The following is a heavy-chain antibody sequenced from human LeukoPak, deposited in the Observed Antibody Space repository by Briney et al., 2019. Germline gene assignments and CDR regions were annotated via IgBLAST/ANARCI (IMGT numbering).Heavy chain of an antibody. J-gene: IGHJ4*02. CDR1: GFTFSSYG. CDR3: ARAVADYFDY. V-gene: IGHV3-30*03. D-gene: IGHD6-19*01. Sequence: GRSLRLSCAASGFTFSSYGMHWVRQAPGKGLEWVAVISYDGSNKYYADSVKGRFTISRDNSKNTLYLQMNSLRAEDTAVYYCARAVADYFDYWDQGTLVTVSS. CDR2: ISYDGSNK.